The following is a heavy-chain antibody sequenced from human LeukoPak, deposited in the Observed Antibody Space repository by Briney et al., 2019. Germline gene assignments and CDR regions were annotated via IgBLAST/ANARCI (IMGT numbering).Heavy chain of an antibody. J-gene: IGHJ4*02. CDR1: GFTFSDYY. V-gene: IGHV3-11*04. D-gene: IGHD6-13*01. Sequence: GGSLRLSCAASGFTFSDYYMSWIRQAPGKGLEWVSYISSSGSTIYYADSVKGRFTISRDNAKKSLSLQMNSLRADDTAVYYCARGYSSSWYLDWGQGTLVTVSS. CDR2: ISSSGSTI. CDR3: ARGYSSSWYLD.